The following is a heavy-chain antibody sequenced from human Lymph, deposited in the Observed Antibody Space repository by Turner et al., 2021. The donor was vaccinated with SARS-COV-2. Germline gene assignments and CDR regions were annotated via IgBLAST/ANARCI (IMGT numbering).Heavy chain of an antibody. J-gene: IGHJ6*02. D-gene: IGHD3-10*01. Sequence: QVQLVESGGGVVQPGRSLRLSCAASGFTFSTYAIYWVRQAPGKRLEWVAVISYDGSNKYYADSVKGRFTISRDNSKNTLYLQMNSLRAEDTAVYYCARYASGGYFYYGMDVWGQGTTVTVSS. CDR1: GFTFSTYA. CDR3: ARYASGGYFYYGMDV. V-gene: IGHV3-30*04. CDR2: ISYDGSNK.